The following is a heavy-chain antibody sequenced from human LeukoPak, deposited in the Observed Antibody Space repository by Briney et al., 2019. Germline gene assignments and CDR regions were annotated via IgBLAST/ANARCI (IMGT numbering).Heavy chain of an antibody. Sequence: SETLSLTCTVSGGSISSGASDWGWIRQHPKRGLEWVGYINHSGTTYYNPSLGSRVTMSVDTSKNQFSLKLSSVTAADSAVYYCARAARQGFTMIVVPFFYFDLWGRGTLVTVSS. D-gene: IGHD3-22*01. V-gene: IGHV4-31*03. J-gene: IGHJ2*01. CDR3: ARAARQGFTMIVVPFFYFDL. CDR2: INHSGTT. CDR1: GGSISSGASD.